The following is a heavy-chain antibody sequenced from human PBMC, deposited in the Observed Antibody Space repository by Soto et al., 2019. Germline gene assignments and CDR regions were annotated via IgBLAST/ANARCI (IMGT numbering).Heavy chain of an antibody. D-gene: IGHD3-22*01. CDR1: GYSFAGYW. V-gene: IGHV5-10-1*01. CDR2: IDPSDSQT. Sequence: PGESLKISCKGSGYSFAGYWITWVRQKPGKGLEWMGRIDPSDSQTYYSPSFRGHVTISATKSITTVFLQWSSLRAWDTAMYYCARQIYDSDTGPNFQYYFDSWGQGTPVTVSS. J-gene: IGHJ4*02. CDR3: ARQIYDSDTGPNFQYYFDS.